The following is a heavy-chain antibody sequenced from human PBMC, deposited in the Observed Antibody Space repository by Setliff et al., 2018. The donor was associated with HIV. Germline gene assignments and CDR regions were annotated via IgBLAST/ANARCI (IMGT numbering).Heavy chain of an antibody. CDR1: GFTFKNYA. D-gene: IGHD2-21*02. CDR2: ISSDGSNE. CDR3: AKGGDSHY. J-gene: IGHJ4*02. V-gene: IGHV3-30*04. Sequence: PVGSLRLSCVASGFTFKNYAMHWVRRAPGKGLEWVAVISSDGSNEYYADSVRGRFTISRDNSKNTLYLQMNSLRVEDTAVYYCAKGGDSHYWGQGTLVTAPQ.